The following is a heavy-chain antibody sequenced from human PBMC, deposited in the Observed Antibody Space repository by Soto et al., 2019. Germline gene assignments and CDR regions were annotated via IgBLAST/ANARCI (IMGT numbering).Heavy chain of an antibody. CDR3: ARVEYSGSSACYFAY. Sequence: SETLSLTCAVAEGSISSCGYSWSWMRQPPGKGLEWIGYIYHSGSTYYNPSLKSRVTISVDRSKNQFSLKLSSVTAADTAVYYCARVEYSGSSACYFAYWGQGTLVTVSS. D-gene: IGHD1-26*01. J-gene: IGHJ4*02. CDR1: EGSISSCGYS. V-gene: IGHV4-30-2*01. CDR2: IYHSGST.